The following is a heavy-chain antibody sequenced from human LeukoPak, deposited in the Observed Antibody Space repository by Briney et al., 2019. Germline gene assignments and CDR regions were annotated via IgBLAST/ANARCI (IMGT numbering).Heavy chain of an antibody. CDR3: ARDIWGGATPSDY. D-gene: IGHD3-16*01. J-gene: IGHJ4*02. V-gene: IGHV3-48*03. CDR1: GFTFSNYE. CDR2: ISNSGATI. Sequence: PGGSLRLSCAASGFTFSNYEMIWGRQAPGTGLEWISCISNSGATISYADSVKGRFTISRDNPKKSLYLEMNSLRAEDTAVYYCARDIWGGATPSDYWGRGTLVTVSS.